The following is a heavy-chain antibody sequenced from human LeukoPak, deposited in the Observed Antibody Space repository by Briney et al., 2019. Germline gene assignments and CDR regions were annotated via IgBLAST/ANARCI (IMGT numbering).Heavy chain of an antibody. J-gene: IGHJ4*02. Sequence: GGSLSLSCQSSGFTFGNHAMYGVRPPPAREREGVAGIFWCGCSPHYADSVQRRFTISRDNPGNTVYQEINSLRDDDTAGYYCGKTTLGYSSGQKPAWPVVFWGQGSLVSVCS. CDR2: IFWCGCSP. CDR3: GKTTLGYSSGQKPAWPVVF. V-gene: IGHV3-23*01. CDR1: GFTFGNHA. D-gene: IGHD2-15*01.